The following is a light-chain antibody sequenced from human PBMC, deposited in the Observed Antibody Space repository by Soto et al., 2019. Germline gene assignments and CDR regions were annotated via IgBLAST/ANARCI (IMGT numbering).Light chain of an antibody. CDR1: QSVSRN. CDR3: QQYGSSPPRT. V-gene: IGKV3-15*01. Sequence: EIVMTQSPATLSVSPGERATLSCRASQSVSRNLAWYRQKPGQAPRLLIYGASTRATGTPARFSGSGSGTEFTLTISSLQSEDFAVYYCQQYGSSPPRTFGQGTKVEMK. J-gene: IGKJ1*01. CDR2: GAS.